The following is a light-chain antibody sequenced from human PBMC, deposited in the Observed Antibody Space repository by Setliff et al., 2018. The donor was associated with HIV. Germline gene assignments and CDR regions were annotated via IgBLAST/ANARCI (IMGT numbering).Light chain of an antibody. V-gene: IGLV2-23*01. CDR3: CSNTGSNTYV. Sequence: QSVLTQPASVSGSPGQSITISCTGTSSDIVRYNLVSWYQQYPGKAPKLMIYQATKRPSGVSNRFSGSKSGNTASLTISGLQAEDEADYYCCSNTGSNTYVCGSGTKVTVL. CDR1: SSDIVRYNL. J-gene: IGLJ1*01. CDR2: QAT.